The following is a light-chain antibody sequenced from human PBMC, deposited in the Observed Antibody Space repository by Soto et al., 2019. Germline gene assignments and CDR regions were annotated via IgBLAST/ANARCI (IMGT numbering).Light chain of an antibody. CDR3: SSYTSSSTLYV. V-gene: IGLV2-14*01. J-gene: IGLJ1*01. CDR2: DVS. Sequence: QSALTQPASVSGSPGQSITISCTGTSSDVRGYNYVSWYQQHPGKAPKLMIYDVSNRPSGVSNRFSGSKSGNTASLTISGLQAEDEADYYCSSYTSSSTLYVFGTGTKVTVL. CDR1: SSDVRGYNY.